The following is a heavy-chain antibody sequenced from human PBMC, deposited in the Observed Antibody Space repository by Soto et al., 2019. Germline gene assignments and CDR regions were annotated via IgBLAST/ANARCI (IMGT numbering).Heavy chain of an antibody. CDR2: IYYSGST. J-gene: IGHJ5*02. V-gene: IGHV4-31*03. Sequence: ASETLSLTCTVSGGSISSGGYYWSWIRQHPGKGLEWIGYIYYSGSTYYNPSLKSRVTISVDTSKNQFSLKLSSVTAADTAVYYCARTIVVVPAFWFDPWGQGTLVTVSS. D-gene: IGHD2-2*01. CDR3: ARTIVVVPAFWFDP. CDR1: GGSISSGGYY.